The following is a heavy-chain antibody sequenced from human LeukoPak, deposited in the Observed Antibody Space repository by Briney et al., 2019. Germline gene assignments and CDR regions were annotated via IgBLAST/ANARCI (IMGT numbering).Heavy chain of an antibody. CDR3: ARDTSRVAAALY. CDR1: GFTFRDYW. J-gene: IGHJ4*02. Sequence: GGSLRLSCAASGFTFRDYWIDWVRQAPGKGLEWVAVISYDGSNKYYAGSVKGRFTISRDNSKNTLYLQMDSLRAEDTAVYYCARDTSRVAAALYWGQGTLVTVSS. D-gene: IGHD6-13*01. CDR2: ISYDGSNK. V-gene: IGHV3-30-3*01.